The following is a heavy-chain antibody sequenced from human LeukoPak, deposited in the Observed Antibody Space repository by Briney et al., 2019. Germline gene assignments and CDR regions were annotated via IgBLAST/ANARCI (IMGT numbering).Heavy chain of an antibody. J-gene: IGHJ6*03. CDR1: GYTFTSYD. CDR2: MNPNSGNT. V-gene: IGHV1-8*01. Sequence: ASVKVPCKASGYTFTSYDINWVRQATGQGLEWMGWMNPNSGNTGYAQKFQGRVTMTRNTSISTAYMELSSLRSEDTAVYYCARHYSSSWNYYYYYMDVWGKGTTVTVSS. CDR3: ARHYSSSWNYYYYYMDV. D-gene: IGHD6-13*01.